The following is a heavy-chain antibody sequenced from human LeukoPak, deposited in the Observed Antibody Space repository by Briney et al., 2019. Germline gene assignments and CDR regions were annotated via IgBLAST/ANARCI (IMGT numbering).Heavy chain of an antibody. CDR2: INPNSGGT. CDR1: GHTFTGYY. D-gene: IGHD4-17*01. V-gene: IGHV1-2*02. CDR3: ARAATVTGLFDY. J-gene: IGHJ4*02. Sequence: ASVKVSCKASGHTFTGYYMHWVRQAPGQGLEWMGWINPNSGGTNYAQKFQGRVTMTRDTSISTAYMELSRLRSDDTAVYYCARAATVTGLFDYWGQGTLVTVSS.